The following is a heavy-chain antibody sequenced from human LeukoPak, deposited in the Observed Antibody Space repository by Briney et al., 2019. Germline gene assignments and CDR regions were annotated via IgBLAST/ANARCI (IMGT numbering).Heavy chain of an antibody. V-gene: IGHV3-23*01. CDR1: GFTFRNYG. Sequence: GGSLRLSCAASGFTFRNYGMIWVRQAPGKGLEWVSVINYRSGDITYYADSVKGRFTISRDNSKNTVYLEMNNLRVEDTAVYYCAPRGITAYWGQGTLVTVSS. J-gene: IGHJ4*02. CDR2: INYRSGDIT. D-gene: IGHD1-14*01. CDR3: APRGITAY.